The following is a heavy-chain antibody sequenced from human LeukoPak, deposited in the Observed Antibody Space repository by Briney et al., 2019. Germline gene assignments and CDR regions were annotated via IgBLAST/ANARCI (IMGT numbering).Heavy chain of an antibody. D-gene: IGHD1-26*01. CDR2: ISSSSSYI. CDR3: ARDRYSGTLLPYFDY. Sequence: PGGSLRLSCAASGFTFSTYTMNWVRQAPGKGLEWVSSISSSSSYIYYADSVKGRFTVSRDNAKNSLYLQVNSLRAEDTAVYYCARDRYSGTLLPYFDYWGQGTLVTVSS. V-gene: IGHV3-21*01. J-gene: IGHJ4*02. CDR1: GFTFSTYT.